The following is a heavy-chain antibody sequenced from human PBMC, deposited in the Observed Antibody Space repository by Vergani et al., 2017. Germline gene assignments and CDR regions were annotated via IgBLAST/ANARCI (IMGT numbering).Heavy chain of an antibody. D-gene: IGHD3-10*01. Sequence: EVQLVESGGGLVQPGGSLRLSCAASGFTFSSYDMHWVRQATGKGLEWVSAIGTAGDTYYPGSVKGRFTISRENAKNSLYLQMNSLRAEDTAVYYCAKDSYYYGSGSYGDWGQGTLVTVSS. CDR3: AKDSYYYGSGSYGD. J-gene: IGHJ4*02. CDR1: GFTFSSYD. CDR2: IGTAGDT. V-gene: IGHV3-13*01.